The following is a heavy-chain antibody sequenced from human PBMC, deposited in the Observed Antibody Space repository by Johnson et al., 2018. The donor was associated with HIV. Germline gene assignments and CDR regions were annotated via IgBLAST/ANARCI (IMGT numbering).Heavy chain of an antibody. CDR1: GFTFGPYW. J-gene: IGHJ3*02. V-gene: IGHV3-7*03. CDR3: ARKGDAFDI. CDR2: IKLDGSDK. Sequence: VPLVASGGGVVQPGESLRLSCVVSGFTFGPYWMTWVRQAPGNGLEWVATIKLDGSDKYYLDSVKGRFTISRDNGRNSLYLQMNSLRAEDTAVYYCARKGDAFDIWGQGTMVTVSS.